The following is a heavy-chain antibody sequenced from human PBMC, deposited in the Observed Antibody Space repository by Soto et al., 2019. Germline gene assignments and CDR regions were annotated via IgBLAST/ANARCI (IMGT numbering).Heavy chain of an antibody. CDR3: ARDSSASATSYSFDN. Sequence: GASVKVSCKASGYKFINHYMHWVRQVPGVGLEWMGIINPNGGGTDYSQKFQGRVTVTRDTSANTVHMELSSLRSEDTGVYFCARDSSASATSYSFDNWGQGTLVTVPQ. CDR2: INPNGGGT. V-gene: IGHV1-46*01. D-gene: IGHD6-25*01. J-gene: IGHJ4*02. CDR1: GYKFINHY.